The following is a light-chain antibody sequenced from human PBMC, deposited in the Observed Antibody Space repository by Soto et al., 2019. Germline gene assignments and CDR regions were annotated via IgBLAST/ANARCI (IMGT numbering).Light chain of an antibody. CDR2: DAS. CDR3: QQRSNWPPV. Sequence: VLTQSPGTLSLSPGERTTLSCRASQKLSSTYLAWHQQKPGQAPRLLIYDASNRATGIPARFSGSGSGTDFTLIISSLEPEDFAVYYCQQRSNWPPVFGGGTKVDIK. J-gene: IGKJ4*01. CDR1: QKLSSTY. V-gene: IGKV3-11*01.